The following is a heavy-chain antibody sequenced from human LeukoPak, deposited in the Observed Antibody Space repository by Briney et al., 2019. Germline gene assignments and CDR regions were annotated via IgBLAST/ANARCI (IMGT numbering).Heavy chain of an antibody. CDR3: ARGGYCSGGSCYLDY. Sequence: GASVKVSCKASGYTFTGYYMHWVRQAPGQGLKWMGWMNPNSGNTGYAQKFQGRVTMTRNTSISTAYMELSSLRSEDTAVYYCARGGYCSGGSCYLDYWGQGTLVTVSS. V-gene: IGHV1-8*02. CDR1: GYTFTGYY. D-gene: IGHD2-15*01. CDR2: MNPNSGNT. J-gene: IGHJ4*02.